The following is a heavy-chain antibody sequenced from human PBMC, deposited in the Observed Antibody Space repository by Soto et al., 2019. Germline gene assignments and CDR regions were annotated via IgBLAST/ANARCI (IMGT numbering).Heavy chain of an antibody. CDR1: GGTFSSYA. CDR2: IIPIFGTA. V-gene: IGHV1-69*13. Sequence: EASVKVSCKASGGTFSSYAISWVRQAPGQGLEWMGRIIPIFGTANYAQKFQGRVTITADESTSTAYMELSSLRSEDTAVYYCASSPGEFAFDIWGQGTMVTVSS. D-gene: IGHD3-10*01. CDR3: ASSPGEFAFDI. J-gene: IGHJ3*02.